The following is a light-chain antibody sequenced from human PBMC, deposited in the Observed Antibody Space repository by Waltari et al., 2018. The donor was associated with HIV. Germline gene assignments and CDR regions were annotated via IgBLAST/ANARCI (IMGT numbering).Light chain of an antibody. Sequence: QSALPQPAPVSGSPGQSITISCTATSSDVGGCHLVSSYQQHPGKAPKLMIYEVSKRPSGVSNRFSGSKSGNTASLTISGLQAEDEADYYCCAYAGSTTYVIFGGGTKLTVL. CDR3: CAYAGSTTYVI. CDR1: SSDVGGCHL. J-gene: IGLJ2*01. CDR2: EVS. V-gene: IGLV2-23*02.